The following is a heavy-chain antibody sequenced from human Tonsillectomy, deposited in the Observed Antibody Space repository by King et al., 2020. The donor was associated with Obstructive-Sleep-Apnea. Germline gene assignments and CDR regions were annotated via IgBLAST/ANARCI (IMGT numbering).Heavy chain of an antibody. CDR1: GFIFSNYG. D-gene: IGHD6-19*01. J-gene: IGHJ4*02. CDR2: ISHDGSNQ. Sequence: VQLVESGGGVVQPGGSLRLSCAASGFIFSNYGIHWVRRAPGKGLEWVAVISHDGSNQNYAYSVKGRFTLSRDNSKDTPVLQMNSLTGDDTAVYYCAKEAGGWHHFDYWGQGSLVAVSS. V-gene: IGHV3-30*18. CDR3: AKEAGGWHHFDY.